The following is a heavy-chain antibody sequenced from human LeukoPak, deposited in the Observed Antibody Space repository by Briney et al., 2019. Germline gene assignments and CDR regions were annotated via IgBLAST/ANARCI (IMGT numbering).Heavy chain of an antibody. Sequence: PSETLSLTCTVPGYSISSGYYWGWIRQPPGKGLEWIGSIYHSGSTYCNPSLKSRVTISVDTSKNQFSLKLSSVTAADTAVYYCARDLSSSWANDAFDIWGQGTMVTVSS. J-gene: IGHJ3*02. CDR3: ARDLSSSWANDAFDI. CDR1: GYSISSGYY. CDR2: IYHSGST. D-gene: IGHD6-13*01. V-gene: IGHV4-38-2*02.